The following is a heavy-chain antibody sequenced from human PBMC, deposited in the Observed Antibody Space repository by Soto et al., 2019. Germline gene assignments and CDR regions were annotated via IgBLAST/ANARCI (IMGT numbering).Heavy chain of an antibody. CDR2: IYHSGST. V-gene: IGHV4-30-2*01. Sequence: SETLSLTCAVSGGSTSSGGYSWSWIRQPPGKGLEWIGYIYHSGSTYYNPSLKSRVTISVDRSKNQFSLKLSSVTAADTAVYYCARGGGGYSAGYFDYWGQGTLVTVSS. CDR1: GGSTSSGGYS. J-gene: IGHJ4*02. CDR3: ARGGGGYSAGYFDY. D-gene: IGHD3-22*01.